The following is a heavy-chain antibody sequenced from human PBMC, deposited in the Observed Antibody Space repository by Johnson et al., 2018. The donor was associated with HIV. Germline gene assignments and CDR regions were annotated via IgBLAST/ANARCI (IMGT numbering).Heavy chain of an antibody. CDR2: INWTGGST. Sequence: VQLVESGGGVVRPGGSLRLSCAASEFTFNDYGMSWVRQAPGKGLEWVSGINWTGGSTGSADSVKGRFTISRDHSKNTLYLQSDSLRAEDTAVYYCTRGTSGWFNDAFDIWGQGTMVTVSS. CDR3: TRGTSGWFNDAFDI. D-gene: IGHD6-19*01. J-gene: IGHJ3*02. CDR1: EFTFNDYG. V-gene: IGHV3-20*04.